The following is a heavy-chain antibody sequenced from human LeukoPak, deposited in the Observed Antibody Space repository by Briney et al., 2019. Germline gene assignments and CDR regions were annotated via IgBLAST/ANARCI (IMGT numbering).Heavy chain of an antibody. CDR2: ICTSGTT. CDR1: GVSIGGSYC. Sequence: PSQTLPLTXSVSGVSIGGSYCWSWIRQPAGKGLERIGRICTSGTTNYNPSLKSRVTISVDTSTNQVSLKLTSVTAADTAVYYCARDPPDYSTAWHAFAIWGQGAMVTVS. CDR3: ARDPPDYSTAWHAFAI. D-gene: IGHD6-19*01. J-gene: IGHJ3*02. V-gene: IGHV4-61*02.